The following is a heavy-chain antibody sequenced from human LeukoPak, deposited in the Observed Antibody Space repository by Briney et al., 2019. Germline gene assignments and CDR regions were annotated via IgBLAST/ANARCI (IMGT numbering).Heavy chain of an antibody. J-gene: IGHJ6*02. CDR1: GFTFSSYN. CDR2: ITSGGSYI. D-gene: IGHD2-15*01. V-gene: IGHV3-21*01. CDR3: ARDTSYCSGGSCYYGMDV. Sequence: PGGSLRLSCAASGFTFSSYNMNRVRQAPGKGLEWVSSITSGGSYIYYPDSVKGRFTISRDNAKNSLYLQMNSLRAEDTAVYYCARDTSYCSGGSCYYGMDVWGQRTTVTVSS.